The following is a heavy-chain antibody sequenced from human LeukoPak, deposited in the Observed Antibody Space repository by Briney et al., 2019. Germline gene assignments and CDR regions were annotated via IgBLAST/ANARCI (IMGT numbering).Heavy chain of an antibody. Sequence: GGSLRLSCAASGFTLSSYGMHWVRQAPGKGLGWVAFIRYDGSNKYYADSVKGRFTISRDNSKNTLYLQMNSLRAEDTAVYYCAKDRRRIVGATKGMDVWGKGTTVTVSS. CDR3: AKDRRRIVGATKGMDV. CDR1: GFTLSSYG. V-gene: IGHV3-30*02. D-gene: IGHD1-26*01. J-gene: IGHJ6*03. CDR2: IRYDGSNK.